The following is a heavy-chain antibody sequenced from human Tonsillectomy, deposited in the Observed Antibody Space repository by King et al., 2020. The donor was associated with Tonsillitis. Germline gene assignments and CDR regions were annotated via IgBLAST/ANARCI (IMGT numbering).Heavy chain of an antibody. J-gene: IGHJ3*02. CDR1: GYSISSGYY. Sequence: VQLQESGPGLVKPSETLSLTCAVPGYSISSGYYWGWIRQPPGKGLEWIGSIYHSGSTYYNPSLKSRVTISVDTSKNQFSLKLSSVTAADTAVYYCARAGIAVAGTIGNDAFDIWGQGTMVTVSS. CDR2: IYHSGST. D-gene: IGHD6-19*01. CDR3: ARAGIAVAGTIGNDAFDI. V-gene: IGHV4-38-2*01.